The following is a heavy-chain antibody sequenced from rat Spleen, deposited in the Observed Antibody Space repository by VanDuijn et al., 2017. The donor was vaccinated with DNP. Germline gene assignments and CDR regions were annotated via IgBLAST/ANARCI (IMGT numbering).Heavy chain of an antibody. CDR1: GLSLTSNS. CDR2: IWSGGGT. CDR3: TRSITGNHYWFFDF. J-gene: IGHJ1*01. V-gene: IGHV2-47*01. Sequence: QVQLKESGPGLVQPSQTLSLTCTVSGLSLTSNSVSWIRQPPGKGLEWMGVIWSGGGTAYNSVLKSRLNITRDTSRSQVFLRMNSLETEDTAVYFCTRSITGNHYWFFDFWGPGTMVTVSS. D-gene: IGHD5-1*01.